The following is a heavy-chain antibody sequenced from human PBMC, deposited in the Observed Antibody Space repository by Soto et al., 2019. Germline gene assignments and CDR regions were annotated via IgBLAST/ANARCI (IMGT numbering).Heavy chain of an antibody. J-gene: IGHJ6*02. V-gene: IGHV4-4*07. Sequence: KPSETLSLTCTVSGGSISSYYWCWTRQPAGKGLEWIGRFYPSGKTNYNPSLQSRLTMSADTSRNQFSLNLTSVTAADTAVYYCARCGLDYGMDVWRQGTTVTVSS. CDR3: ARCGLDYGMDV. CDR2: FYPSGKT. D-gene: IGHD3-16*01. CDR1: GGSISSYY.